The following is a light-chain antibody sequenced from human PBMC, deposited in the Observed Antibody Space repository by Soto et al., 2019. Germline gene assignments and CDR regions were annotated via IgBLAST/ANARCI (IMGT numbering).Light chain of an antibody. CDR3: QSYDRSLRGYV. Sequence: QSALTQFASVSGSPGQSITISCTGTTSDVGRYKFVSWYQQHPGKAPKLLIYEVSNRPSGVSSRFSGSKSGNTASLTISGLQTEDEATYYCQSYDRSLRGYVFGTGTKLTVL. CDR2: EVS. CDR1: TSDVGRYKF. J-gene: IGLJ1*01. V-gene: IGLV2-14*01.